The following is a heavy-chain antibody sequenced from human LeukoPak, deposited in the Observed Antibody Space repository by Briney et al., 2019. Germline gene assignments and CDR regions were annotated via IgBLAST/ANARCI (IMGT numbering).Heavy chain of an antibody. D-gene: IGHD6-19*01. CDR2: INPNSGGT. V-gene: IGHV1-2*02. CDR1: GYTFTGYY. Sequence: GASEKVSCKASGYTFTGYYMHWVRQAPGQGLEWIGWINPNSGGTNYAQKFQGRVTMTRDTSISTAYMELSRLRSDDTAVYYCARDFTGYSSGNDAFDIWGQGTMVTVSS. CDR3: ARDFTGYSSGNDAFDI. J-gene: IGHJ3*02.